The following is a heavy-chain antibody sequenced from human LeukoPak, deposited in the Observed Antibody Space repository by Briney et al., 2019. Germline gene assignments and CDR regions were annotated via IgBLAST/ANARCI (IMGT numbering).Heavy chain of an antibody. J-gene: IGHJ3*02. V-gene: IGHV3-23*01. Sequence: GGSLRLSCAASGFTFSSYAMSWVRQAPGKGLGWVSAISGSGGSTYYADSVKGRFTISRDNSKNTLYLQMNSLRAEDTAVYYCAAVVGDCSSTSCYPGAFDIWGQGTMVTVSS. D-gene: IGHD2-2*01. CDR3: AAVVGDCSSTSCYPGAFDI. CDR2: ISGSGGST. CDR1: GFTFSSYA.